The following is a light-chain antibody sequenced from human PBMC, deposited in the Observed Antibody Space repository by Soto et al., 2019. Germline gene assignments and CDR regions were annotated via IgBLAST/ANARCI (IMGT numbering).Light chain of an antibody. CDR3: TESDCMPST. J-gene: IGKJ5*01. CDR2: DAS. CDR1: QSVLYSSNNKNC. Sequence: ERATINCKSSQSVLYSSNNKNCLAWYQQKPGKAPKLLIYDASSLESGVPSRFSGSGSGTDFTLTISILQAEDVVCYCCTESDCMPSTFGQ. V-gene: IGKV4-1*01.